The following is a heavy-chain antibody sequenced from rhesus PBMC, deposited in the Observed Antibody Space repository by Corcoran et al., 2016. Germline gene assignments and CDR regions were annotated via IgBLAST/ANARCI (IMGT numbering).Heavy chain of an antibody. CDR2: IDPSDSDT. J-gene: IGHJ5-1*01. V-gene: IGHV5-20*02. CDR1: GYSFPSYW. CDR3: AKGRLRFDV. Sequence: EVQLVQSGAEVKRPGEALKISCQTSGYSFPSYWIRWVRQMPGKGLEWMGAIDPSDSDTRYSPSFQGQVTIAADKSISTAYLQWSSLKASDTATYYCAKGRLRFDVWGPGVLVTVSS. D-gene: IGHD3-9*01.